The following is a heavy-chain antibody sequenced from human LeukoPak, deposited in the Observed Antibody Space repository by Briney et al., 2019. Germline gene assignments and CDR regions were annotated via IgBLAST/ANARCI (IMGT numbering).Heavy chain of an antibody. Sequence: PGGSLRLSCAASGFTFSSYSMNWVRQAPGKGLEWVSYISSSGSTIYYADSVKGRFTISRDNAKNSLYLQMNSLRAEDTAVYYCGEPGYSKNRGVWGKGTTVTISS. CDR1: GFTFSSYS. D-gene: IGHD3-9*01. CDR2: ISSSGSTI. J-gene: IGHJ6*04. CDR3: GEPGYSKNRGV. V-gene: IGHV3-48*04.